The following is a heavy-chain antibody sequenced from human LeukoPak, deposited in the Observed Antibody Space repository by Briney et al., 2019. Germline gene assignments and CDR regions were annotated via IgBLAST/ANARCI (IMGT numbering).Heavy chain of an antibody. CDR2: INPNSGGT. CDR3: AREVLRDSNPTWNYLDY. J-gene: IGHJ4*02. CDR1: GYTFTGYY. D-gene: IGHD4-11*01. Sequence: ASVKVSCKASGYTFTGYYMHWVRQAPGQGLEWMGWINPNSGGTNYAQKFQGRVTMTRDTSISTAYMELSRLRSDDTAVYYCAREVLRDSNPTWNYLDYWGQGTLVTVSS. V-gene: IGHV1-2*02.